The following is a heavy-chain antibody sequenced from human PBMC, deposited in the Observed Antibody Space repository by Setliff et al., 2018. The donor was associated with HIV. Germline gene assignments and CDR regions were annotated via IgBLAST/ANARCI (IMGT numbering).Heavy chain of an antibody. V-gene: IGHV4-31*03. CDR1: GGSISSGGYY. D-gene: IGHD3-9*01. CDR3: SRGHFYDTLTGFYFDY. J-gene: IGHJ4*02. Sequence: PSETLSLTCTVSGGSISSGGYYWSWIRHLPGRGPEWIGYIYYSGTTSYNPSLKRRLTISLDSSKNQFSLNLRSVTAADTAVYYCSRGHFYDTLTGFYFDYWGQGALVTVSS. CDR2: IYYSGTT.